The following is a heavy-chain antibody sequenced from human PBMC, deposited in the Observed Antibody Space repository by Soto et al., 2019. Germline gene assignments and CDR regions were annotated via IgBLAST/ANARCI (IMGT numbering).Heavy chain of an antibody. V-gene: IGHV3-23*01. CDR1: GFTFSNFA. CDR2: ISNSGGGT. D-gene: IGHD3-10*01. Sequence: EVQLLESGGDLVQPGGSLRLSCTASGFTFSNFAMNWVRQAPGKGLEWVSAISNSGGGTYYADSVRGRFTISRDNSKNTVYLQMRSLRVEDTAIYFCAKDLRRMHGSGSDHWGLGARVTVSS. CDR3: AKDLRRMHGSGSDH. J-gene: IGHJ4*02.